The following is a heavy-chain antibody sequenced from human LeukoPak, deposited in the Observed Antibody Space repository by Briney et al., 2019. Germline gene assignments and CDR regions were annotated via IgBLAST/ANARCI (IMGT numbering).Heavy chain of an antibody. CDR3: AKDRGNWGYAFDI. J-gene: IGHJ3*02. CDR1: GFTVSNSY. Sequence: PGGSLRLSCAASGFTVSNSYMTWVRQAPGKGLERVSVIYSGGSTYYADSVKGRFTFSRDNSKNTLYLQMNSLRAEDTAVYYCAKDRGNWGYAFDIWGQGTMVTVSS. D-gene: IGHD7-27*01. V-gene: IGHV3-53*01. CDR2: IYSGGST.